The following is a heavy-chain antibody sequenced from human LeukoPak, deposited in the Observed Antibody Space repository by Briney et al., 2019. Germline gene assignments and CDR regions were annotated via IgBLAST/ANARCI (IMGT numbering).Heavy chain of an antibody. CDR2: IKSKTDGGKT. D-gene: IGHD4-17*01. V-gene: IGHV3-15*01. Sequence: GGSLRLSCAASGFTFSNAWMSWVRQAPGKGLEWVGRIKSKTDGGKTDYAAPVKGRFTISRDDSKNTLYLQMNSLKTEDTAVYYCTTSYGDFDYWGQGTLVTVSS. J-gene: IGHJ4*02. CDR1: GFTFSNAW. CDR3: TTSYGDFDY.